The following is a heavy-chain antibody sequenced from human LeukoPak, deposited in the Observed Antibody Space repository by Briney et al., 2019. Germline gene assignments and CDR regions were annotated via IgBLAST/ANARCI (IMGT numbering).Heavy chain of an antibody. CDR1: GFTFTSYD. CDR2: MNPNSGNT. V-gene: IGHV1-8*01. J-gene: IGHJ6*02. D-gene: IGHD3-10*01. CDR3: ARGPTLVRGVIMPDSVGGMDV. Sequence: ASVKVSCKASGFTFTSYDINWVRQAPGQGLEWMAWMNPNSGNTRYAQKVQGRITMTRDTSISTAYMELSSLRSEDTAVYYCARGPTLVRGVIMPDSVGGMDVWGQGTTVTVSS.